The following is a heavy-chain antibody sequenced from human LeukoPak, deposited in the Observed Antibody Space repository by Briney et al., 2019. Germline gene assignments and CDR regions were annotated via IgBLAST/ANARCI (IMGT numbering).Heavy chain of an antibody. V-gene: IGHV1-2*02. CDR2: ISPISGDT. D-gene: IGHD6-19*01. J-gene: IGHJ4*02. CDR3: ARDLAISGWYPPPLGYFDY. CDR1: GYTFIAYY. Sequence: ASLKVSGKSSGYTFIAYYMHWVRLAPGQGLEWMGWISPISGDTHYAQKFEGRVTMTRDTSMSTTYLELKRLRSDDTAVYYCARDLAISGWYPPPLGYFDYWGQGTLLTVSS.